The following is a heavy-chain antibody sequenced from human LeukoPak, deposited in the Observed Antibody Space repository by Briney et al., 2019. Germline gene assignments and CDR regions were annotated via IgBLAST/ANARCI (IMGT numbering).Heavy chain of an antibody. CDR3: ARILDSAWGELGY. J-gene: IGHJ4*02. CDR2: IKQDGSEK. Sequence: GGSLRLSCAASGFTFSSYWMSWVRQAPGKGLEWVANIKQDGSEKYYVDSVKGRFTISRDNAKNSLYLQMNSLRAEDTAVYYCARILDSAWGELGYWGQGTLVTVSS. D-gene: IGHD6-19*01. V-gene: IGHV3-7*01. CDR1: GFTFSSYW.